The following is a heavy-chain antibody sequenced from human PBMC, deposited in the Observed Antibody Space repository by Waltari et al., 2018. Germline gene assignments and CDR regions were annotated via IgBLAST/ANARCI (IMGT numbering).Heavy chain of an antibody. CDR2: IYTSGST. Sequence: QVQLQESGPGLVKPSETLSLTCTVSGGSISCYYWRWLRHPAGKGLEWIGRIYTSGSTNYTPSLKSRVTMSVDTSKNQFSLKLSSVTAADTAVYYCARDLDTILGLTGFDPWGQGTRVTVSS. CDR3: ARDLDTILGLTGFDP. D-gene: IGHD3-3*01. V-gene: IGHV4-4*07. J-gene: IGHJ5*02. CDR1: GGSISCYY.